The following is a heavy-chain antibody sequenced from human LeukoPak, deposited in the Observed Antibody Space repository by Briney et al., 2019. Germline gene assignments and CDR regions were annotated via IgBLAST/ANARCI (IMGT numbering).Heavy chain of an antibody. V-gene: IGHV5-10-1*01. CDR3: ARHSDGSGSYYNANGMDV. CDR2: IDPSDSYT. CDR1: GYSLTGYW. J-gene: IGHJ6*04. D-gene: IGHD3-10*01. Sequence: GESLKISCKGSGYSLTGYWISWVRQMPGKGLEWMGRIDPSDSYTNYSPSFQGHVTISADKSISTAYLQWSSLKASDTAMYYCARHSDGSGSYYNANGMDVWGKGTTVTVSS.